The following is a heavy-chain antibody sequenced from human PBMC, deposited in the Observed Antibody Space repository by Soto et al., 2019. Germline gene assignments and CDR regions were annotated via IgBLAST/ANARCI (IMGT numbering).Heavy chain of an antibody. CDR1: GYIFTDHL. Sequence: ASVKVSCKTSGYIFTDHLIHWVRQSPGQGLQWVGWVHPDSGGTNVAQAFQDRVTMTADTSITTAYMDLARLRPDDTAIFYCARGAQGLFPVSGIYFYFDHWGQGTPVTVSS. D-gene: IGHD3-22*01. J-gene: IGHJ4*02. CDR2: VHPDSGGT. CDR3: ARGAQGLFPVSGIYFYFDH. V-gene: IGHV1-2*02.